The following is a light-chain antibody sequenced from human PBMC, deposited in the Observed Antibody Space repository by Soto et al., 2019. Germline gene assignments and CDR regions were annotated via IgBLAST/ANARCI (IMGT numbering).Light chain of an antibody. CDR1: QSVSRN. Sequence: EIVMTQSPGTLSVSLGERVTLSCRASQSVSRNLAWYHQRPGQVPRLLFYAASTRPTDVPGTFSCSGSGTEFTLTISSLQSEDFAVYYGQQFEKGPFTFGQGTKLEIK. CDR3: QQFEKGPFT. V-gene: IGKV3-15*01. J-gene: IGKJ2*01. CDR2: AAS.